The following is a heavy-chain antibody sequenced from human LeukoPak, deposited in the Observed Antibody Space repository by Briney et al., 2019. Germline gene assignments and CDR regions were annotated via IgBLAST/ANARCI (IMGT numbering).Heavy chain of an antibody. J-gene: IGHJ4*02. CDR2: LSVRSNYI. Sequence: PGGSLRLSCAASGYTFSIYSINWVRQAPGKGLEWVSSLSVRSNYIYYADSVRGRFSISRDDARDSLYLQMNSLRAEDTAVYYCVRLRRNSDTSGFYYYYDYWGQGTLVTVSS. V-gene: IGHV3-21*01. CDR3: VRLRRNSDTSGFYYYYDY. D-gene: IGHD3-22*01. CDR1: GYTFSIYS.